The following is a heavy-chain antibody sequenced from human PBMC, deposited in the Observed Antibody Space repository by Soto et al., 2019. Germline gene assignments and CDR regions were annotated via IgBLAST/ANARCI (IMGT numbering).Heavy chain of an antibody. CDR3: AKAIDIVVVPAAIGLGGMDV. D-gene: IGHD2-2*02. J-gene: IGHJ6*02. CDR1: GFTFSSYD. V-gene: IGHV3-23*01. CDR2: ISGSGGST. Sequence: PGGSLRLSCAASGFTFSSYDMSWVRQAPGKGLEWVSAISGSGGSTYYADSVKGRFTISRDNSKNTLYLQMNSLRAEDTAVYYCAKAIDIVVVPAAIGLGGMDVWGQGTTVTVSS.